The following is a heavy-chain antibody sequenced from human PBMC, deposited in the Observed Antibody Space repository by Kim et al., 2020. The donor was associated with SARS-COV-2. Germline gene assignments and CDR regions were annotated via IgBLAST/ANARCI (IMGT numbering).Heavy chain of an antibody. CDR3: ARDRDYGGNSSPVDY. Sequence: GGSLRLSCAASGFTFSSYSMNWVRQAPGKGLEWVSSISSSSSYIYYADSVKGRFTISRDNAKNSLYLQMNSLRAEDTAVYYCARDRDYGGNSSPVDYWGQGTLVTVSS. J-gene: IGHJ4*02. V-gene: IGHV3-21*01. CDR2: ISSSSSYI. D-gene: IGHD4-17*01. CDR1: GFTFSSYS.